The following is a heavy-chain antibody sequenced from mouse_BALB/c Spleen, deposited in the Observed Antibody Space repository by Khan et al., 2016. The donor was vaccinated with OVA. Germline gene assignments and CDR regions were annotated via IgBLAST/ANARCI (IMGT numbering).Heavy chain of an antibody. CDR1: GYSITSGYA. Sequence: EVELVASGPGLVKPSQSLSLTCTVTGYSITSGYAWNWIRQFPGNKLEWMGYISYSGGTSYNPSLKSRISITRDTSKNQFFLQLNSVTTEDTATYYCARGNYYGYYFDYWGQGTTLTVAS. V-gene: IGHV3-2*02. D-gene: IGHD1-1*01. CDR2: ISYSGGT. J-gene: IGHJ2*01. CDR3: ARGNYYGYYFDY.